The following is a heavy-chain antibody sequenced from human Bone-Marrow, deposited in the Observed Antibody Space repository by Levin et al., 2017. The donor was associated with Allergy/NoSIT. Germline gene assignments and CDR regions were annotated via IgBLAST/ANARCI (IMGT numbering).Heavy chain of an antibody. CDR1: GYIFTDHF. CDR2: INPNSGDT. Sequence: ASVKVSCKASGYIFTDHFIHWVRQAPGQGLEWMGWINPNSGDTSYIQKFQGRVTMTRDTSISAVYMELTRLTSDDTAIYYCARKNWAPDGLDVWGQGTLVTVSS. J-gene: IGHJ3*01. D-gene: IGHD7-27*01. CDR3: ARKNWAPDGLDV. V-gene: IGHV1-2*02.